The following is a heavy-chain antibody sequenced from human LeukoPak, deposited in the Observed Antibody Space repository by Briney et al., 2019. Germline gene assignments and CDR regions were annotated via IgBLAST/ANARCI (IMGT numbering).Heavy chain of an antibody. CDR2: IYYSGST. CDR3: ARVFDFWSGTH. J-gene: IGHJ4*02. V-gene: IGHV4-39*01. Sequence: SGTLSLTCTVSGGSISSSSYYWGWIRQPPGKGVEWIGNIYYSGSTYYNPSLKSRVTISVDTSKNQFSLKLSSVTAADTAVYYCARVFDFWSGTHWGQGTLVTVSS. D-gene: IGHD3-3*01. CDR1: GGSISSSSYY.